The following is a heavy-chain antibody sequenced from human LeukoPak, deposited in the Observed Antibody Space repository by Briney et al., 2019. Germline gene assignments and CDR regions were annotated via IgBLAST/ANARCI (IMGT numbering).Heavy chain of an antibody. CDR2: IYYSGST. V-gene: IGHV4-39*01. D-gene: IGHD3-9*01. CDR3: ARYDILTGPGGY. Sequence: SETLSLTCTVSGGSISSSSYYWGWIRQPPGKGLEWIGSIYYSGSTYYNPSLKSRVTISVDTSKNQFSLKLSSVTAADTAVYYCARYDILTGPGGYWGQGTPVTVSS. J-gene: IGHJ4*02. CDR1: GGSISSSSYY.